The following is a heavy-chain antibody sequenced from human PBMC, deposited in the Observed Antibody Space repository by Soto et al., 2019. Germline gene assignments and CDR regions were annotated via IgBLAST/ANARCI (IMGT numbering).Heavy chain of an antibody. CDR1: GGTFSSYA. V-gene: IGHV1-69*13. CDR2: IIPIFGTA. CDR3: ARVYSSWGGMDV. D-gene: IGHD6-6*01. J-gene: IGHJ6*02. Sequence: GASVKVSCKASGGTFSSYAISWVRQAPGQGLEWMGGIIPIFGTANYAQKFQGRVTITADESTSTAYMELSSLRSEDTAVYYCARVYSSWGGMDVWGQGTTVTVSS.